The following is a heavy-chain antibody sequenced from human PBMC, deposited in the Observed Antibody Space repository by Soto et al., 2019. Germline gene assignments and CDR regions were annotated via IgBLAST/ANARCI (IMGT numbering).Heavy chain of an antibody. CDR1: GGSISSGDYY. V-gene: IGHV4-31*03. D-gene: IGHD2-15*01. J-gene: IGHJ4*02. Sequence: SETLSLTCTVSGGSISSGDYYWSWIRQHPGKGLEWIGYIYYSGSTHYNPSLKSRVAISVDTSKNQFSLKLSSVTAADTAVYYCARHYCSGGSCYNALDYWGQGTLVTVSS. CDR2: IYYSGST. CDR3: ARHYCSGGSCYNALDY.